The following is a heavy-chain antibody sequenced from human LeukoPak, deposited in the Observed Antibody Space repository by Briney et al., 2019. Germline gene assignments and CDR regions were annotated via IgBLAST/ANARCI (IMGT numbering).Heavy chain of an antibody. V-gene: IGHV4-34*01. CDR3: AREAPYSSSWGYYYYYYMDV. J-gene: IGHJ6*03. CDR1: GGSFSGYY. Sequence: PXTLSLTCAVYGGSFSGYYWSWIRQPPGKGLEWIGEINHSGSTNYNPSLKSRVTISVDTSKNQFSLKLSSVTAADTAVYYCAREAPYSSSWGYYYYYYMDVWGKGTTVTVSS. CDR2: INHSGST. D-gene: IGHD6-13*01.